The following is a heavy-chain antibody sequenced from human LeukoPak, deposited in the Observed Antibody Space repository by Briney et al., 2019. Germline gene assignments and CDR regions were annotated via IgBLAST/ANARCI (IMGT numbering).Heavy chain of an antibody. CDR2: INSDGINT. V-gene: IGHV3-74*01. Sequence: GGSLRLSCAASGFTFSNYWMHWVRQAPGKGLVWVSRINSDGINTSYADSVKGRFTISRDNAKNTLNLQMNSLRAEDTAVYYCARAMPHDNWFDPWGQGSLVTVSS. D-gene: IGHD2-2*01. CDR3: ARAMPHDNWFDP. CDR1: GFTFSNYW. J-gene: IGHJ5*02.